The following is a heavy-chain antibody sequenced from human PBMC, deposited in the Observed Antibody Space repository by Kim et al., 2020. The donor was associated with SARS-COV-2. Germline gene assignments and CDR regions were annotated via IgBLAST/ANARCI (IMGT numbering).Heavy chain of an antibody. Sequence: GSVRRPPGKGLEWIGSIYYSGSTYYNPSLKSRVTISVDTSKNQFSLKLSSVTAADTAVYYCARLKGTSITIFGVVIMGYYFDYWGQGTLAT. D-gene: IGHD3-3*01. J-gene: IGHJ4*02. CDR3: ARLKGTSITIFGVVIMGYYFDY. V-gene: IGHV4-39*01. CDR2: IYYSGST.